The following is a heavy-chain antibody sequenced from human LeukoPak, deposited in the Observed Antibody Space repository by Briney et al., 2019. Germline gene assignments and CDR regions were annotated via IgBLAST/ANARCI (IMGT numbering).Heavy chain of an antibody. CDR1: GYTFTSYG. J-gene: IGHJ4*02. CDR2: ISAYNGNT. CDR3: ARGYSSSWYGGDFDY. D-gene: IGHD6-13*01. Sequence: ASVKVSWKASGYTFTSYGISWVRQAPVQGLEWMGWISAYNGNTNYAQKLQGRVTMTTDTSTSTAYMELRSLRSDDTAVYYCARGYSSSWYGGDFDYWGQGTLVTVSS. V-gene: IGHV1-18*04.